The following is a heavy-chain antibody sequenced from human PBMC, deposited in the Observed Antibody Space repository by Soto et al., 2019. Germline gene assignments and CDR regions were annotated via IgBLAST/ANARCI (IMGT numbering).Heavy chain of an antibody. CDR3: AREVQVHTPAFVY. V-gene: IGHV1-69*19. J-gene: IGHJ4*02. CDR2: ISPMFGAA. Sequence: QVQLVQSGAEMKKPGSSVKVSCQSSGGTFNTYAMNWVRQAPGQGPEWMGDISPMFGAANYAPKFQGRVTITAAESTGTSYMQLSSLTSEDTALYFCAREVQVHTPAFVYWGQGTLVTGSS. D-gene: IGHD3-10*01. CDR1: GGTFNTYA.